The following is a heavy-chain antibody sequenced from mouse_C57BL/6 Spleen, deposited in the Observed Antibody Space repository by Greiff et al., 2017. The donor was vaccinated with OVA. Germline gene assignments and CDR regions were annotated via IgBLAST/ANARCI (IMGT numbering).Heavy chain of an antibody. J-gene: IGHJ2*01. V-gene: IGHV1-50*01. CDR3: ARRLGREGHYFDY. CDR1: GYTFTSYW. Sequence: QVQLQQPGAELVKPGASVKLSCKASGYTFTSYWMQWVKQRPGQGLEWIGEIDPSDSYTNYNQKFKGKATLTGDTSSSTAYMQRSSLTSEDSAVYYYARRLGREGHYFDYWGQGTTLTVSS. CDR2: IDPSDSYT. D-gene: IGHD4-1*01.